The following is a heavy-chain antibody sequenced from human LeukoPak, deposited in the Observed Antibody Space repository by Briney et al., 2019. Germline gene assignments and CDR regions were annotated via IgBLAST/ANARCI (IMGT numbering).Heavy chain of an antibody. V-gene: IGHV3-15*01. D-gene: IGHD3-22*01. Sequence: GGSLRLSCSASGFTVSNAWMSWVRQAPGKGLEWVGRIKSKSDGGTTDYAAPVKGRFTISRDDSKNTLYLQMNSLKTEDTAVYYCTTAARAVVVNFWGQGTLVTVSS. J-gene: IGHJ4*02. CDR3: TTAARAVVVNF. CDR1: GFTVSNAW. CDR2: IKSKSDGGTT.